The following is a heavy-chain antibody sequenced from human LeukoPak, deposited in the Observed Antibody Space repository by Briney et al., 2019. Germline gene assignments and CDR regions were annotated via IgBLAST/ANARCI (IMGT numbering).Heavy chain of an antibody. D-gene: IGHD2-2*01. CDR3: ASARTTAFMDV. CDR1: GGSIRSYY. CDR2: INASGST. V-gene: IGHV4-4*07. J-gene: IGHJ6*04. Sequence: SETLSLTCTVSGGSIRSYYWSWIRQPVGKGLEWIGRINASGSTNYNSSLKSRVTMSVDTSKNQFSLRLSSVTAADTAVYYCASARTTAFMDVWGKGTTVTVSS.